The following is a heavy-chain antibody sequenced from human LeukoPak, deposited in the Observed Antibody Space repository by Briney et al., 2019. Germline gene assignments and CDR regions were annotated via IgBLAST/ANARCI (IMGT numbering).Heavy chain of an antibody. CDR2: IYSGGST. D-gene: IGHD6-19*01. CDR3: ARDSSGWRAYGMDV. J-gene: IGHJ6*02. Sequence: GGSLRLSCAASGFTVSSNYMSWVRQAPGKGLEWVSVIYSGGSTYYADSVKGRFTISRDNSKNTLYLQMNSLRAEDTAVYYCARDSSGWRAYGMDVWGQGTTVNVSS. V-gene: IGHV3-53*01. CDR1: GFTVSSNY.